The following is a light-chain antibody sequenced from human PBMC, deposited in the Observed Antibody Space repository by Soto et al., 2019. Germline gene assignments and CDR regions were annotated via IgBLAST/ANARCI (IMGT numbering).Light chain of an antibody. Sequence: QPVLTQPPSASGTPGQRVSISCSGSSSNIGDNYISWYQQLPGTAPKLLIYKNDQRPSGVPDRFSGSKSGTSGSLAISGLRSEDEADFYCATWDDSLSEWVFGGGTKLTVL. CDR1: SSNIGDNY. CDR3: ATWDDSLSEWV. V-gene: IGLV1-47*01. J-gene: IGLJ3*02. CDR2: KND.